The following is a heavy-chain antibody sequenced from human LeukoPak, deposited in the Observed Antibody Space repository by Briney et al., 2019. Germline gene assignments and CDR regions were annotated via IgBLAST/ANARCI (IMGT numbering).Heavy chain of an antibody. D-gene: IGHD3-10*01. Sequence: GGSLRLSCAASGFTFSNYWMSWVRQAPGRGLEWVANIKQDGSEKYFVDSVKGRFTISRDNAKSSLYLQMDSLRAEDTAVYYCARGEFHLPFDIWGQGTMVTLSS. CDR3: ARGEFHLPFDI. CDR2: IKQDGSEK. V-gene: IGHV3-7*04. J-gene: IGHJ3*02. CDR1: GFTFSNYW.